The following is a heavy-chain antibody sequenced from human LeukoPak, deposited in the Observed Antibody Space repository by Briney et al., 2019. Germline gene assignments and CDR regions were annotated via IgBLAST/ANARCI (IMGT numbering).Heavy chain of an antibody. CDR2: IYYSGST. D-gene: IGHD3-3*01. V-gene: IGHV4-59*01. J-gene: IGHJ4*02. CDR3: AREGRGYDFWSGYIDY. Sequence: SETLSLTCTVSGGSISSYYWSWIRQPPGKGLEWIGYIYYSGSTNYNPSLKSRVTMSVDTSKNQFSLKLSSVTAADTAVYYCAREGRGYDFWSGYIDYWGQGTLVTVSS. CDR1: GGSISSYY.